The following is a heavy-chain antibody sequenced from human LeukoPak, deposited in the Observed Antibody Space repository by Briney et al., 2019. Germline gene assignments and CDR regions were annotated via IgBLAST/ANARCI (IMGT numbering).Heavy chain of an antibody. D-gene: IGHD6-6*01. J-gene: IGHJ4*02. V-gene: IGHV4-30-2*01. Sequence: PSETLSLTCAVSGGSISSGGYYWSWIRQPPGKGLEWIGYIYHSGSTYYNPSLKSRVTISVDRSNNQFSLKLSSVTAADTAVYYCARDHLGGIAARPDGYWGQGTLVTVSS. CDR1: GGSISSGGYY. CDR3: ARDHLGGIAARPDGY. CDR2: IYHSGST.